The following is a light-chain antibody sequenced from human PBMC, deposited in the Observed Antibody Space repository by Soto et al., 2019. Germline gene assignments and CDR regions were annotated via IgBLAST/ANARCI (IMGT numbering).Light chain of an antibody. CDR2: DVS. CDR1: SSGVGGYNY. V-gene: IGLV2-14*01. Sequence: LTQPASVSGSPGQSITISCTGTSSGVGGYNYVSWYQQHPGKAPKLMIYDVSNRPSGVSNRFSGSKSGNTASLTISGLQAEDEADYYCSSYTSSVYVFGTGTKVT. CDR3: SSYTSSVYV. J-gene: IGLJ1*01.